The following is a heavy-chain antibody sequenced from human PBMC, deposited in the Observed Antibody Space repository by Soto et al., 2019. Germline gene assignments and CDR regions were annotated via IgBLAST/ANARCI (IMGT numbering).Heavy chain of an antibody. Sequence: GASVKVSCKASGYTFTSYGISWVRQAPGQGLEWMGWISAYNGNTNYAQKLQGRVTMTTDTSTSTAYMELRSLRSDDTAVYYCARAPLLWFGELSYYFDYWGQGTLVTVSS. V-gene: IGHV1-18*01. D-gene: IGHD3-10*01. CDR1: GYTFTSYG. J-gene: IGHJ4*02. CDR2: ISAYNGNT. CDR3: ARAPLLWFGELSYYFDY.